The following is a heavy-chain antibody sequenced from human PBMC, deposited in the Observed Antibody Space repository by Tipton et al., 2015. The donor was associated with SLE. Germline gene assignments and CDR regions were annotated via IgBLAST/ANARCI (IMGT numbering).Heavy chain of an antibody. V-gene: IGHV4-34*01. CDR2: IYYSGST. J-gene: IGHJ4*02. Sequence: TLSLTCAVYGGSFSGYYWSWIRQPPGKGLEWIGSIYYSGSTNYNPSLKSRVTKSVDTSKNQFSLKLSSVTAADTAMYYCARGSSGYYERFFEYWGQGTLVTVSS. D-gene: IGHD3-22*01. CDR3: ARGSSGYYERFFEY. CDR1: GGSFSGYY.